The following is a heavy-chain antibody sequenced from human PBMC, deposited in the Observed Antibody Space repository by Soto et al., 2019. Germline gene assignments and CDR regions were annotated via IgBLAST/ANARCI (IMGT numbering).Heavy chain of an antibody. Sequence: DVQLVESGGGLVKPGGSLRLSCAASGFNFHTYTMTWVRQAPGKGLEWVSYISGTSETIFYADSVKGRFTISRDNAKNSLYLQLNRLRDEETAVYYCATGYCRSDNCPFTHWGQGTLVTVSS. CDR1: GFNFHTYT. J-gene: IGHJ4*02. D-gene: IGHD2-2*03. CDR2: ISGTSETI. V-gene: IGHV3-48*02. CDR3: ATGYCRSDNCPFTH.